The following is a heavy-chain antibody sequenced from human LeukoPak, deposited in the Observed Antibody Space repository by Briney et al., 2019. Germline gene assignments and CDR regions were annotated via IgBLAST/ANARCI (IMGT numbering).Heavy chain of an antibody. CDR1: AFTFSSYW. CDR2: IKQDGSEK. Sequence: GGSLRLSCAASAFTFSSYWMSWVRQAPGKGLEWVANIKQDGSEKYYVDSVKGRFTISRDNAKNSLYLQMNSLRAEDTAVYYCARRLGDYYYYGMDVWGKGTTVTVSS. J-gene: IGHJ6*04. CDR3: ARRLGDYYYYGMDV. D-gene: IGHD4-11*01. V-gene: IGHV3-7*03.